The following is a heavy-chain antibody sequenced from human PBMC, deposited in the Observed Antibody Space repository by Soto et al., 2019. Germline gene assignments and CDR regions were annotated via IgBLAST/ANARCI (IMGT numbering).Heavy chain of an antibody. J-gene: IGHJ4*02. CDR3: ARGMATPEGYFDY. Sequence: PGGSLRLSCAASGFTFSSYAMHWVRQAPGKGLEWVAVISYDGSNKYYADSVKGRFTISRDNSKNTLYLQMNSLRAEDTAVYYCARGMATPEGYFDYWGQGTPVTVSS. V-gene: IGHV3-30-3*01. D-gene: IGHD5-12*01. CDR2: ISYDGSNK. CDR1: GFTFSSYA.